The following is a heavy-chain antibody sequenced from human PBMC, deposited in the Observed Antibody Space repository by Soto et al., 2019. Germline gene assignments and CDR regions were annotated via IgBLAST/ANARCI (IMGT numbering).Heavy chain of an antibody. CDR3: ARTLLGATLAAAYDYYGMDV. Sequence: KASGCTFTRYGISWVRQAPGQRVERVGWSSAYNGNTNHSQKLQGRVTMTTDTSTSTAYMELSSLRSDDTAVYYCARTLLGATLAAAYDYYGMDVWGQGTTVAASS. D-gene: IGHD1-26*01. CDR2: SSAYNGNT. V-gene: IGHV1-18*04. J-gene: IGHJ6*02. CDR1: GCTFTRYG.